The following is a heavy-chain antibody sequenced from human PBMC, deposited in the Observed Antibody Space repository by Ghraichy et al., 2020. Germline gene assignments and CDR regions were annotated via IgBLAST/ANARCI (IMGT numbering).Heavy chain of an antibody. CDR2: IYYTGIT. J-gene: IGHJ5*02. V-gene: IGHV4-39*01. CDR1: GDSISSSSYF. Sequence: SETLSLTCTVTGDSISSSSYFWGWIRQPPGKGLEWIGSIYYTGITHYSSSLRSRVTISVDTSKNQFSLKVTSVTAADTAMYYCARHAIVPTAIVEDYVDPWRHGTLVTVAS. D-gene: IGHD2-2*01. CDR3: ARHAIVPTAIVEDYVDP.